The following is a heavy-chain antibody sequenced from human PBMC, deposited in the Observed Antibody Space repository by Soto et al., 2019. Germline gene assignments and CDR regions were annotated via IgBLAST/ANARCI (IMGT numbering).Heavy chain of an antibody. Sequence: QVQLQESGPGLVKPSETLSLTCTVSGGSVTSGSYYWSWIRQPPGKGLEWIGYIYNSGSTNYNPSLKSRVTISVDTSKRQISLKLSSVTDADTAVYYCAKDQGIAVAVFDYWGRGTLVTVSS. D-gene: IGHD6-19*01. CDR1: GGSVTSGSYY. J-gene: IGHJ4*02. CDR3: AKDQGIAVAVFDY. V-gene: IGHV4-61*01. CDR2: IYNSGST.